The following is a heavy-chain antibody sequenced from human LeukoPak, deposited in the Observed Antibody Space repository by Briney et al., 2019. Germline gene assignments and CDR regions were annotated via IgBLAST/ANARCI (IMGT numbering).Heavy chain of an antibody. CDR3: ARENVAGTDYYYGMDV. Sequence: GGSLRLSCAASGFTFSSYSMNWVRQAPGKGLEWVSYISSSSSTIYYADSVKGRFTISRDNAKDSLYLQMNSLRAEDTAVYYCARENVAGTDYYYGMDVWGQGTTVTVSS. CDR2: ISSSSSTI. D-gene: IGHD6-19*01. J-gene: IGHJ6*02. CDR1: GFTFSSYS. V-gene: IGHV3-48*01.